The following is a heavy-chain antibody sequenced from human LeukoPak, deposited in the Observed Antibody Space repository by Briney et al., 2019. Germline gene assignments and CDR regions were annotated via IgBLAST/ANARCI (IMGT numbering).Heavy chain of an antibody. CDR3: ARAPYSSSGEGTNYYYYYGMDV. CDR2: IIPIPGTA. J-gene: IGHJ6*02. Sequence: ASVKVFCKASGGTFSSYAISWVRQAPGQGLEWMGGIIPIPGTANYAQKFQGRVTITADESTSTAYMELSSLRSEDTAVYYCARAPYSSSGEGTNYYYYYGMDVWGQGTTVTVSS. CDR1: GGTFSSYA. D-gene: IGHD6-13*01. V-gene: IGHV1-69*13.